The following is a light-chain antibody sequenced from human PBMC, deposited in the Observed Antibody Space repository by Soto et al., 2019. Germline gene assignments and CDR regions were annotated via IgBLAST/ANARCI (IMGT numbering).Light chain of an antibody. V-gene: IGLV2-8*01. CDR2: EVS. CDR3: SSYGGSNNVL. Sequence: QSALTQPPSASGSPGQSVTISCTGTSSDVGGYNYVSWYQQYPGKAPTLMIYEVSKRPSGVPDRFSGSKSGNTASLTVSGLQAEDGADYYCSSYGGSNNVLFGGGTKVTVL. J-gene: IGLJ2*01. CDR1: SSDVGGYNY.